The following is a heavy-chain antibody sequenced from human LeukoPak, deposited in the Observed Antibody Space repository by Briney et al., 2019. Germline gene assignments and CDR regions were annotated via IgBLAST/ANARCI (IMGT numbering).Heavy chain of an antibody. V-gene: IGHV1-8*01. CDR1: GYTFTSYD. D-gene: IGHD6-19*01. Sequence: GASVKVSCKASGYTFTSYDINWVRPATGQGLEWMGWMNPNSGNTGYAQKFQGRVTMTRNTSISTAYMELSSLRSEDTAVYYCARGGYSSGWYKLDFDYWGQGTLVTVSS. CDR2: MNPNSGNT. J-gene: IGHJ4*02. CDR3: ARGGYSSGWYKLDFDY.